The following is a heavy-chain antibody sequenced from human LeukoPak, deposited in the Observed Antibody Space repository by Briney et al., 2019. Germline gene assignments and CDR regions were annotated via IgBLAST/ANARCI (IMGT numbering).Heavy chain of an antibody. CDR3: AKPSASSWDSDY. J-gene: IGHJ4*02. CDR1: GFTFDDYA. D-gene: IGHD6-13*01. V-gene: IGHV3-9*01. CDR2: ISWNSGSI. Sequence: SLLLSCAASGFTFDDYAMHWVRQAPGKGLEWVSGISWNSGSIGYADSVKGRFTISRDNAKNSLYLQMNSLRAEDTALYYCAKPSASSWDSDYWGQGTLVTVSS.